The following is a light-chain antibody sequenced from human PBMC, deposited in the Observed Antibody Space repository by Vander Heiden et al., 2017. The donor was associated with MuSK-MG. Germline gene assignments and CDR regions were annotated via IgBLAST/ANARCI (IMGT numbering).Light chain of an antibody. Sequence: SYALTQPPSVSVSPGQTASITCSGAKLGDKYACWYHPKPGQSPVLVIYKESKRSSGIPERCAGSNSGNTATLTISGTQAMDEDDYDSQAGDSSTVVFGGGTKLTVL. CDR3: QAGDSSTVV. J-gene: IGLJ2*01. CDR1: KLGDKY. CDR2: KES. V-gene: IGLV3-1*01.